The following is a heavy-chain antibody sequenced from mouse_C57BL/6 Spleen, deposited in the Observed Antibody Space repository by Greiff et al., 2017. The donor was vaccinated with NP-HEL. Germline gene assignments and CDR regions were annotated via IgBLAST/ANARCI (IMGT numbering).Heavy chain of an antibody. J-gene: IGHJ1*03. CDR3: ERSIRSVWYFDG. V-gene: IGHV1-50*01. CDR2: IDPSDSYT. D-gene: IGHD3-1*01. Sequence: VQLQQPGPELVKPGASVKLSCKASGYTFTSYWMQWVKQRPGQGLEWIGEIDPSDSYTNYNQKFKGKATLTVDTSSSTAYMQLRSLTSEDSAVYYCERSIRSVWYFDGGGTGTTVTVAS. CDR1: GYTFTSYW.